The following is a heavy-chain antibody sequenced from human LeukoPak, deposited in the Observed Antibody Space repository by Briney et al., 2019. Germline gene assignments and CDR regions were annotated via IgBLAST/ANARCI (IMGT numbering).Heavy chain of an antibody. CDR2: IGGDGGST. D-gene: IGHD1-7*01. CDR1: GFTFTAYA. V-gene: IGHV3-23*01. Sequence: GGSLTLSCAASGFTFTAYALTWVRQAPGKGLEWVSTIGGDGGSTYSADSVNGRFTISRDNSENILYLQMNSLRAEDTAVYYCVKHRDWKYRTFIDYWGQGTLVTVSS. CDR3: VKHRDWKYRTFIDY. J-gene: IGHJ4*02.